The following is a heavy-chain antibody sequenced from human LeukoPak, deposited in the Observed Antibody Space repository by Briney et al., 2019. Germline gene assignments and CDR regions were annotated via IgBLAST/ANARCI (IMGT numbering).Heavy chain of an antibody. V-gene: IGHV3-30*19. CDR1: GFTFSNYG. Sequence: GGSLRLSCAVSGFTFSNYGMHWVRQAPGKGLEWVAVISYDGSNKYYADSVKGRFTISRDNSKNTLYLQMNSLRAEDTAVYYCARIPSPGWFDPWGQGTLVTVSS. CDR2: ISYDGSNK. CDR3: ARIPSPGWFDP. J-gene: IGHJ5*02.